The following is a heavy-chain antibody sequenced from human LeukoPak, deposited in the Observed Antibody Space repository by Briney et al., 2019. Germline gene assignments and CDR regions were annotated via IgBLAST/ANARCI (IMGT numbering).Heavy chain of an antibody. CDR2: IIPIFGTA. Sequence: SVKVSCKASGGTFSSYAISWVRQPPGQGLDWMGRIIPIFGTANSAQKFQGRVTITADESTSTAYMELSSLRSEDTAVYYCARCPYSYGLFEWFDPWGQGTLVTVSS. J-gene: IGHJ5*02. CDR3: ARCPYSYGLFEWFDP. CDR1: GGTFSSYA. D-gene: IGHD5-18*01. V-gene: IGHV1-69*13.